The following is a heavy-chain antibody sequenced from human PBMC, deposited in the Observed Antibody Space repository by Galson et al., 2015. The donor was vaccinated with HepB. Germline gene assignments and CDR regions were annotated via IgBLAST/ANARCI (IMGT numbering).Heavy chain of an antibody. CDR2: IIPTFGTP. D-gene: IGHD2-21*01. V-gene: IGHV1-69*13. CDR1: GGTLSNYA. J-gene: IGHJ4*02. Sequence: SVKVSCKAFGGTLSNYAISWVRQAPGQGLEWMGGIIPTFGTPNYAQKFQGRLTITADEFTTTVYMELSSLRSEDTAIYYCARFLYCDGECYSFDYWGQGTLVTVSS. CDR3: ARFLYCDGECYSFDY.